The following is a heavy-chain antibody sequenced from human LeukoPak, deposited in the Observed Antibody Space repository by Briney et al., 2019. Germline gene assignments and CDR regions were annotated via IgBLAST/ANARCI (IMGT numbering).Heavy chain of an antibody. D-gene: IGHD3-10*01. CDR2: INPSGGST. Sequence: ASVKVSCKASGYTFTSYYMHWVRQAPGQGLEWMGIINPSGGSTSYAQKFQGRVTMTRDTSTSTVYMERSSLRSEDTAVYYCARSGSGSCYNGYFDYWGQGTLVTVSS. V-gene: IGHV1-46*01. CDR3: ARSGSGSCYNGYFDY. J-gene: IGHJ4*02. CDR1: GYTFTSYY.